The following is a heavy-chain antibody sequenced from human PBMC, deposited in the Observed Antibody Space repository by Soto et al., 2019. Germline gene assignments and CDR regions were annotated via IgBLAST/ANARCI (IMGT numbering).Heavy chain of an antibody. V-gene: IGHV3-23*01. D-gene: IGHD3-9*01. CDR2: ISGSGGST. Sequence: PGGSLRLSCAASGFTFSSYAMSWVRQAPGKGLEWVSAISGSGGSTYYADSVKGRFTISRDNSKNTLYLQMNSLRAEDTAVYYCAKELVRDFDWKVGWFDPWGQGTLVTVSS. CDR3: AKELVRDFDWKVGWFDP. CDR1: GFTFSSYA. J-gene: IGHJ5*02.